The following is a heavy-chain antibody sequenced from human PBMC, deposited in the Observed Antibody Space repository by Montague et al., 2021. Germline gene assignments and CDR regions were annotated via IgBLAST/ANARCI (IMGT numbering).Heavy chain of an antibody. CDR2: INHSGST. Sequence: SETLSLTCAVYGGSFSGYYWSWIRQPPGKGLEWIGEINHSGSTNYNPSLKSRVTISVDTSKNQFSLKLSSVTAADTAVYYCARGRVAGSWKTDSYNYWGQGTLVIVSS. CDR1: GGSFSGYY. CDR3: ARGRVAGSWKTDSYNY. D-gene: IGHD6-13*01. J-gene: IGHJ4*02. V-gene: IGHV4-34*01.